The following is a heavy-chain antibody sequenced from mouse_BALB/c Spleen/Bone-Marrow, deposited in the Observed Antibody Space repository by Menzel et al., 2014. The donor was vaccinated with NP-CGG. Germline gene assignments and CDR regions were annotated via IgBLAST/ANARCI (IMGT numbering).Heavy chain of an antibody. CDR2: IDPGSGST. CDR1: GFNIKDTF. J-gene: IGHJ4*01. Sequence: VQLQQSGAELVKPGASVKLSYTASGFNIKDTFMHWVKQRPDQGLEWIGRIDPGSGSTKYDPKFQGKATTKADTSSNTAYVQLSSLTSEDTAVYYCARATPYYPLDYWGQGNSVTVSS. V-gene: IGHV14-3*02. CDR3: ARATPYYPLDY.